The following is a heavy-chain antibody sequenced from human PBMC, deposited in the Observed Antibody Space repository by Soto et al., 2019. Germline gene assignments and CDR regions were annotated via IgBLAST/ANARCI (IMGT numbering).Heavy chain of an antibody. CDR3: ARLGGDIVVVPAPYCMDV. J-gene: IGHJ6*02. CDR2: IYPGDSDT. Sequence: PGESLKISCKGSGYSFTSYWIGWVRQMPGKGLEWMGIIYPGDSDTRYSPSFQGQVTISADKSISTAYLQWSSLKASDTAMYYCARLGGDIVVVPAPYCMDVWGQGTTVTVSS. D-gene: IGHD2-2*01. CDR1: GYSFTSYW. V-gene: IGHV5-51*01.